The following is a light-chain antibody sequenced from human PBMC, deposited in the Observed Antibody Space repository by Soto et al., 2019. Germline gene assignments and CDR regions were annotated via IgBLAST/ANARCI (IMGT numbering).Light chain of an antibody. J-gene: IGKJ3*01. Sequence: ESVLTQSPGTLSLSPGERATLSCRASQSVSSNYLAWYQQKPGQAPRLLIYGATNRATGIPDRFSVSGSGADFTLTIRRLEPKDFAVYYFQQYGRSPIFTFGPGTKVDI. CDR1: QSVSSNY. CDR2: GAT. V-gene: IGKV3-20*01. CDR3: QQYGRSPIFT.